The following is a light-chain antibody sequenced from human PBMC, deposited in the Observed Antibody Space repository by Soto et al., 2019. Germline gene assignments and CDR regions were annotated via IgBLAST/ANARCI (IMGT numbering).Light chain of an antibody. V-gene: IGLV2-14*01. Sequence: QSVLTQPASVSGSPGQSITISCTGTSSDVGIYNYVSWYQQHPGKAPKLMIYQVTNRPSGVSNRFSGSKSGNTASLTISGLQAEDEADYYCSSYPGSTNYVLGTATKPTVX. CDR1: SSDVGIYNY. CDR3: SSYPGSTNYV. CDR2: QVT. J-gene: IGLJ1*01.